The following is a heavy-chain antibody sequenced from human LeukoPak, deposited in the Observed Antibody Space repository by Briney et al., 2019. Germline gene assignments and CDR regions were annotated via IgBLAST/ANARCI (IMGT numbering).Heavy chain of an antibody. Sequence: ASVKVSCKPSGYTFTSYYMHWVRQAPGQGLEWMGIINPSGGSTSYAQKFQGRVTMTRDMSTSTVYMELSSLRSEDTAVYYCARDGLVSSVNTNAFDIWGQGTMVTVSS. J-gene: IGHJ3*02. CDR2: INPSGGST. V-gene: IGHV1-46*01. CDR3: ARDGLVSSVNTNAFDI. CDR1: GYTFTSYY. D-gene: IGHD5/OR15-5a*01.